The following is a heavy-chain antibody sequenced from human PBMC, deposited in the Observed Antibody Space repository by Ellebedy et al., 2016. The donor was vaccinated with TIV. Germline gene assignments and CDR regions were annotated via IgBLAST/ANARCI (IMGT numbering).Heavy chain of an antibody. CDR3: ARYDGSGYALEY. CDR2: IKQDGSVK. J-gene: IGHJ4*02. CDR1: GFTLSSYW. D-gene: IGHD3-22*01. V-gene: IGHV3-7*03. Sequence: PGGSLRLSCAASGFTLSSYWLAWVRQAAGKGLEWVASIKQDGSVKYYVDSVKGRFTISRDNAKNSLHLQMNSLTAEDPAVYYCARYDGSGYALEYWGQGTLVTVSS.